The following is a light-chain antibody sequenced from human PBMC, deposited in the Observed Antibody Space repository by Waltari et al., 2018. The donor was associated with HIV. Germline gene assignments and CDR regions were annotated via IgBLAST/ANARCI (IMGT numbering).Light chain of an antibody. CDR3: CSYAGTYTYVL. CDR1: RSDVGGYAH. J-gene: IGLJ3*02. CDR2: EVI. Sequence: QSALTQPRSVSGSPGQSVTISCTGTRSDVGGYAHVSWYLQHPGKVPKLIIYEVIKRPSGVPDRFSGSKSGNTASLTISGLQTEDEADYFCCSYAGTYTYVLFGGGTKLTVL. V-gene: IGLV2-11*01.